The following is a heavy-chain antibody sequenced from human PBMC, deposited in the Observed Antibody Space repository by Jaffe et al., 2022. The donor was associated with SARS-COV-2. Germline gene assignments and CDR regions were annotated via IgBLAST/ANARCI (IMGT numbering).Heavy chain of an antibody. Sequence: EVQLVESGGGLVQPGGSLRLSCAASGFTFSRFWMSWVRQAPGKGPVWVSGIKSDGYITAYADSVKGRFIISRDNAKNTLYLQMNSLRAEDTAVYFCARGPSILGLTYFDSWGRGTLVTVSS. CDR3: ARGPSILGLTYFDS. J-gene: IGHJ4*02. V-gene: IGHV3-74*01. CDR1: GFTFSRFW. D-gene: IGHD1-26*01. CDR2: IKSDGYIT.